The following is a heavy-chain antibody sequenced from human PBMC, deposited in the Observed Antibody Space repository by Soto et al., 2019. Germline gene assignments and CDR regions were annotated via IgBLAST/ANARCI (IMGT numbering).Heavy chain of an antibody. Sequence: GGSLRLSCAASGFTFSSYDMHWVRQATGKGLEWVSAIGTAGDTYYPGSVKGRFTISRENAKNSLYLQMNSLRAEDTAVYYCAKDLRCSSTSCNHTYYYYGMDVWGQGTTVTVSS. V-gene: IGHV3-13*01. CDR3: AKDLRCSSTSCNHTYYYYGMDV. J-gene: IGHJ6*02. CDR2: IGTAGDT. D-gene: IGHD2-2*01. CDR1: GFTFSSYD.